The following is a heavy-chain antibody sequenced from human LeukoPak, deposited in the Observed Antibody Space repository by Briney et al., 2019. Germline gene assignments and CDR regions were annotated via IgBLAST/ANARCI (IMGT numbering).Heavy chain of an antibody. Sequence: SETLSLTCTVSRGSISGSICSYYWSWLRQPPGKGLEWIGYISSSGSVNDNPSLRSRVTISVDTSKNQFLLNLSSVSAADTAVYYCARIPLGYSGAYYFDYWGQGTLVTVSP. CDR1: RGSISGSICSYY. J-gene: IGHJ4*02. CDR3: ARIPLGYSGAYYFDY. CDR2: ISSSGSV. D-gene: IGHD5-12*01. V-gene: IGHV4-4*09.